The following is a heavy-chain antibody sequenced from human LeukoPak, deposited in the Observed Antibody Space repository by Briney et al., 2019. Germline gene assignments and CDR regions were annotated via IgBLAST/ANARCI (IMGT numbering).Heavy chain of an antibody. V-gene: IGHV3-30*04. CDR1: GFTFSSYA. J-gene: IGHJ5*02. D-gene: IGHD3-22*01. CDR2: ISYDGSNK. CDR3: ATDFYDST. Sequence: GGSLRLSCAASGFTFSSYAMHWVRQAPGKGLEWVALISYDGSNKYYADSVKGRFTISRDNSKNTLYLQMNSLRAEDTAVYYCATDFYDSTWGQGTLVTVSS.